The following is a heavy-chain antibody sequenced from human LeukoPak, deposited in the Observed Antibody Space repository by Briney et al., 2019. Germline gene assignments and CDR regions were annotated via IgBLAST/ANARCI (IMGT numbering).Heavy chain of an antibody. J-gene: IGHJ6*03. Sequence: SVKVSCKASGGTFSSYAISWVRQAPGQGLEWMGGIIPIFGTANYAQKFQGGVTITTDESTSTAYMELSSLRSEDTAVYYCARVGGYSSSWPSRYYYYMDVWGKGTTVTVSS. D-gene: IGHD6-13*01. V-gene: IGHV1-69*05. CDR2: IIPIFGTA. CDR3: ARVGGYSSSWPSRYYYYMDV. CDR1: GGTFSSYA.